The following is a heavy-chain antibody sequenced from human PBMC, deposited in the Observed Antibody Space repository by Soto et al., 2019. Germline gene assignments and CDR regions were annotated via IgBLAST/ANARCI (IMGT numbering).Heavy chain of an antibody. J-gene: IGHJ6*02. Sequence: SETLSLTCTVSGGSVSSGSYYWSWIRQPPGKGLEWIGYIYYSGSTNYNPSLKSRVTISVDTSKNQFSLKLSSVTAADTAVYYCARGFNWGVVDYYYGMDVWGQGTTVTVSS. V-gene: IGHV4-61*01. CDR3: ARGFNWGVVDYYYGMDV. CDR1: GGSVSSGSYY. CDR2: IYYSGST. D-gene: IGHD7-27*01.